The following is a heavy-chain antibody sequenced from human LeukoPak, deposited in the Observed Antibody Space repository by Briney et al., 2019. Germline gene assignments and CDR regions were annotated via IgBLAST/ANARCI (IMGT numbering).Heavy chain of an antibody. Sequence: PSETLSLTCAVYGGSFSGYYWSWIRQPPGKGLEWIGEINHSGSTNYNPSLKSRVSISVDTSKNQFSLKLSSVTAADTAVYYCARITPNLLWFGEFRGFDYWGQGTLVTVSS. J-gene: IGHJ4*02. CDR1: GGSFSGYY. D-gene: IGHD3-10*01. V-gene: IGHV4-34*01. CDR3: ARITPNLLWFGEFRGFDY. CDR2: INHSGST.